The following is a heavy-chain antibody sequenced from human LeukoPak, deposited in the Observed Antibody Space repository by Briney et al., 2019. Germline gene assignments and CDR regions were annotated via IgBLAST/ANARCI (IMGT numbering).Heavy chain of an antibody. J-gene: IGHJ5*02. Sequence: SETLSLTCAVYGGSFSGYYWSWIRLPPGKGLEWIGEINHSGSTNCNPSLKSRVTISVDTSKNQFSLKLSSVTAADTAVYYCARGRRDYGDYNWFDPWGQGTLVAVSS. V-gene: IGHV4-34*01. CDR1: GGSFSGYY. D-gene: IGHD4-17*01. CDR3: ARGRRDYGDYNWFDP. CDR2: INHSGST.